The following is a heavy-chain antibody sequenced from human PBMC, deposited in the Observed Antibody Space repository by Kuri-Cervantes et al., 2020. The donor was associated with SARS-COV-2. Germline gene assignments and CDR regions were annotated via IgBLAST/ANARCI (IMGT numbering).Heavy chain of an antibody. D-gene: IGHD6-13*01. Sequence: SETLALTCAVSGYSISSGYYWGWIRQPPGKGLEWIGSIYHSGSTYYNPSLKSRVTISVDTSKIQFSLKLSSVTAADTAVYYCASSSSSWPYYFDYWGQGTLVTVSS. CDR3: ASSSSSWPYYFDY. V-gene: IGHV4-38-2*01. CDR2: IYHSGST. J-gene: IGHJ4*02. CDR1: GYSISSGYY.